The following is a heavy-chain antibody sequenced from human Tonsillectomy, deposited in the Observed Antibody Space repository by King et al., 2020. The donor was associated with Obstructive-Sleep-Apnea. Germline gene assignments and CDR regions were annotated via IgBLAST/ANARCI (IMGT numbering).Heavy chain of an antibody. CDR2: IYYMGST. CDR1: GGSISSYY. D-gene: IGHD2-15*01. Sequence: VQLQESGPGLVKPSETLSLTCTVSGGSISSYYWSWIRQPPGKGLEGIGYIYYMGSTNYNPSLKSRFTISVDTSKNQFSLKPSSVTAADTAVYYCARWDYCSGGSCYRLGAFDIWGQGTMVTVSS. CDR3: ARWDYCSGGSCYRLGAFDI. J-gene: IGHJ3*02. V-gene: IGHV4-59*01.